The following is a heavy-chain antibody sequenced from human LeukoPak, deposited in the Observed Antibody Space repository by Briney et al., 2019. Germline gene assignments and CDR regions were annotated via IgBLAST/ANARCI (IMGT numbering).Heavy chain of an antibody. J-gene: IGHJ5*02. CDR1: GDTFTGYY. CDR3: ARVLVDAAMVNWFDP. CDR2: INPNSGGT. V-gene: IGHV1-2*02. D-gene: IGHD5-18*01. Sequence: ASVKVSCKAAGDTFTGYYMHWARQAPGQGLEWVGWINPNSGGTKYAQKFQGRVTMTRVTSISTAYMELSRLRSDDTAVYYCARVLVDAAMVNWFDPWGQGTLVTVSS.